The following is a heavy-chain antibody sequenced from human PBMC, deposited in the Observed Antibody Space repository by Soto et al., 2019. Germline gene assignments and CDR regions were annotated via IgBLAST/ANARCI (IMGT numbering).Heavy chain of an antibody. V-gene: IGHV4-4*02. J-gene: IGHJ6*02. D-gene: IGHD2-2*01. CDR1: GGSISSSNW. Sequence: QVQLQESGPGLVKPSGTLSLTCAVSGGSISSSNWWSWVRQPPGKGLEWIGEIYHSGSTNYNPSLKGRVTTSVDKPTNQFSLKLRSVTAADTAVYYCARATTEAYYYYGMDVWGQGTTVTVSS. CDR3: ARATTEAYYYYGMDV. CDR2: IYHSGST.